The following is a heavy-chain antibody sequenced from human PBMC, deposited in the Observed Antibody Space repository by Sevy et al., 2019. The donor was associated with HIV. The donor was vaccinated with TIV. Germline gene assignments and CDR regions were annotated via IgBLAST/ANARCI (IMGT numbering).Heavy chain of an antibody. CDR3: ARDGGCSSTSCLLYFDS. J-gene: IGHJ4*02. V-gene: IGHV3-21*06. CDR2: ISGRSSYI. Sequence: GGSLRVSCAASGFTFSDYYMNWVRQAPGKGLEWVSSISGRSSYIHYADSVRGRFTISRDNAKNSLYLQMNSLRVDDTAVYFCARDGGCSSTSCLLYFDSWGQGALVTVSS. D-gene: IGHD2-2*01. CDR1: GFTFSDYY.